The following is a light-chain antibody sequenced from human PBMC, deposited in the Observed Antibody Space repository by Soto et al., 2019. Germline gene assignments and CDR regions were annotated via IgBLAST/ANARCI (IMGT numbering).Light chain of an antibody. CDR2: DSS. CDR3: HQYNNFWT. CDR1: ESVSSH. Sequence: EVVMTQSPATLSVSPGERATLSCRASESVSSHLAWYQQKPGQAPRLLIYDSSTRATGIPARFSGSESGTEFTLTISSLQSEDFGLYYCHQYNNFWTFGQGTKVDIK. J-gene: IGKJ1*01. V-gene: IGKV3-15*01.